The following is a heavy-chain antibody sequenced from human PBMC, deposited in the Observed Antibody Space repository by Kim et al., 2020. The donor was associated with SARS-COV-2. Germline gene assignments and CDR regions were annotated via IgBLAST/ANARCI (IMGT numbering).Heavy chain of an antibody. CDR3: ARRRGDSYGDFDY. Sequence: YADSVKGHFVISRDNSKTTLYLQMDSLRADDTAVYYCARRRGDSYGDFDYWGQGTLVTVSS. D-gene: IGHD5-18*01. V-gene: IGHV3-30*07. J-gene: IGHJ4*02.